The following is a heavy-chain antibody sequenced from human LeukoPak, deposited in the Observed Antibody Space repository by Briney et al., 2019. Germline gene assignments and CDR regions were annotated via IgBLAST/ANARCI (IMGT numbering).Heavy chain of an antibody. CDR2: ISGSGGST. Sequence: PGGSLRLSCAASGFTFSSCAMSWVRQAPGKGLEWVSAISGSGGSTYYADSVKGRFTISRDNSKNTLYLQMNSLRAEDTAVYYCAREAYCSSTSCHGPPTNNWFDPWGQGTLVTVSS. CDR1: GFTFSSCA. V-gene: IGHV3-23*01. J-gene: IGHJ5*02. D-gene: IGHD2-2*01. CDR3: AREAYCSSTSCHGPPTNNWFDP.